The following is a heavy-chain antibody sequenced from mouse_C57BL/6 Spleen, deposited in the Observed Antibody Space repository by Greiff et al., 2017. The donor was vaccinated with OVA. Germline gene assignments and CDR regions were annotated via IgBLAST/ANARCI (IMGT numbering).Heavy chain of an antibody. CDR2: IDPETGGT. Sequence: QVQLQQSGAELVRPGASVTLSCKASGYTFTDYEMHWVKQTPVHGLEWIGAIDPETGGTAYNQKFKGKARLTADKSSSTAYMELRSLTSEDSAVYYGTTYYDYGHWYFDVWGTGTTVTVSP. CDR3: TTYYDYGHWYFDV. V-gene: IGHV1-15*01. CDR1: GYTFTDYE. J-gene: IGHJ1*03. D-gene: IGHD2-4*01.